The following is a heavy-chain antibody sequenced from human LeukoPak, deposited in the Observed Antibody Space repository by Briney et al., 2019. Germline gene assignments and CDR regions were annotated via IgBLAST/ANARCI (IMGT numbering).Heavy chain of an antibody. D-gene: IGHD2-2*01. V-gene: IGHV3-30*04. CDR1: GFTFSSYA. J-gene: IGHJ3*02. CDR2: ISYDGSNK. Sequence: GGSLRLSCAASGFTFSSYAMHWVRQAPGKGLEWVAVISYDGSNKYYADSVKGRFTISRDNSKNTLYLQMNSLRAEDTAVYYCARAPSYLHDAFDIWGQGTMVTVSS. CDR3: ARAPSYLHDAFDI.